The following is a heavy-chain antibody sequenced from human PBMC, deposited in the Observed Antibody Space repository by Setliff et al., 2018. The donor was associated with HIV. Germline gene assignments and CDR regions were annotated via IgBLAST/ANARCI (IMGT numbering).Heavy chain of an antibody. Sequence: GGSLRLSCLVSGFTVSTYSLNWTRQAPGKRPEYVAALSRGGDNTKYADSVKGRFIISRDTSKNTLYLQMSSLRPDDTAIYYCVKPYTGYYYDGSVYDDFWGQGTLVTVSS. CDR2: LSRGGDNT. CDR1: GFTVSTYS. D-gene: IGHD3-22*01. CDR3: VKPYTGYYYDGSVYDDF. J-gene: IGHJ4*02. V-gene: IGHV3-64D*09.